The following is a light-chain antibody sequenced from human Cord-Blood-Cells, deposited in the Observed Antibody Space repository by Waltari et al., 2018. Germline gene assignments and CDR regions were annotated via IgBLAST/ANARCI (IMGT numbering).Light chain of an antibody. V-gene: IGLV6-57*02. Sequence: NFMLTQPHSVSESPGKTVTISCTGSSGSIASTYGQLYPQRPSRAPTTVIYEDNQIPSGVPDRFSGSIDRSSNSASLTISGLKTEDEADYYCQSYDSSIWVFGGGTKLTVL. CDR3: QSYDSSIWV. J-gene: IGLJ3*02. CDR2: EDN. CDR1: SGSIASTY.